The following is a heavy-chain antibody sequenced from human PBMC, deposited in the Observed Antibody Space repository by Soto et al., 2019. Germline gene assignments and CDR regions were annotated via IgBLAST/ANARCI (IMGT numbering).Heavy chain of an antibody. J-gene: IGHJ5*02. D-gene: IGHD6-13*01. Sequence: GGSLRLSCAASGFTFSSYSMNWVRQAPGKGLEWVSYISSSSSTIYYADSVKGRFTISRDNAKNSLYLQMNSLRAEDTAVYYCAKHPERIAQIGWFDPWGQGTLVTVSS. CDR2: ISSSSSTI. V-gene: IGHV3-48*01. CDR3: AKHPERIAQIGWFDP. CDR1: GFTFSSYS.